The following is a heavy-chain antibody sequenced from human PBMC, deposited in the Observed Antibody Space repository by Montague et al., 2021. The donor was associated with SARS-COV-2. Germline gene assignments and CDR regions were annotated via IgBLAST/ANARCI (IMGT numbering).Heavy chain of an antibody. CDR2: IYYSGSA. D-gene: IGHD2-15*01. V-gene: IGHV4-31*03. CDR1: GGSISSGGYY. Sequence: TLSPTCTVSGGSISSGGYYWSWIRQHPGKGLEWIGYIYYSGSAYYNPSLKSRVTTSVDTSKNQFSLKLSSVTAADTAVYYCARLTAGYCSGGSCYWGTGFDYWGQGTLVTVSS. J-gene: IGHJ4*02. CDR3: ARLTAGYCSGGSCYWGTGFDY.